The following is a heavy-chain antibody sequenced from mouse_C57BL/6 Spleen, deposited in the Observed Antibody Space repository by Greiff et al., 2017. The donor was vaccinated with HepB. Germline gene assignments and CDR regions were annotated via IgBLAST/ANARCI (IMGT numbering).Heavy chain of an antibody. V-gene: IGHV5-17*01. CDR3: ARKELGQAWFAY. D-gene: IGHD4-1*01. J-gene: IGHJ3*01. Sequence: EVKLVESGGGLVKPGGSLKLSCAASGFTFSDYGMHWVRQAPEKGLEWVAYISSGSSTIYYADTVKGRLTISRDNAKNTLFLQMTRLRSEDTAMHYCARKELGQAWFAYWGQGTLVTVSA. CDR2: ISSGSSTI. CDR1: GFTFSDYG.